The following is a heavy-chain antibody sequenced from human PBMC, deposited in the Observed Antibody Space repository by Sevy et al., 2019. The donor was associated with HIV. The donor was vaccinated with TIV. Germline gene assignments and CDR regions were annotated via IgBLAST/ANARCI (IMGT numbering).Heavy chain of an antibody. CDR1: GYTLSELS. V-gene: IGHV1-24*01. CDR3: ATVGLGYYSGASYYQEEWFDP. D-gene: IGHD2-15*01. Sequence: ASVNVSCKVSGYTLSELSMHWVRQAPGKGLEWMGSFDPEDDETIYAQTLQGRVTMTEDTSTDTAYMELSRLTSEDTAIYYCATVGLGYYSGASYYQEEWFDPWGQGTLVTVSS. CDR2: FDPEDDET. J-gene: IGHJ5*02.